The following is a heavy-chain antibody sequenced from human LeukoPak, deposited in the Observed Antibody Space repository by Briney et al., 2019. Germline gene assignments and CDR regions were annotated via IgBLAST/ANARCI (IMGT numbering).Heavy chain of an antibody. V-gene: IGHV4-59*08. CDR3: ARGDYYYDSRDIPLNDTFDI. D-gene: IGHD3-22*01. J-gene: IGHJ3*02. Sequence: RPSETLSLTCTVSGGSISSYYWSWIRQPPGKGLEWIGYIYYSGSTNYNPSLKSRVTISVDTSKNQFSLKLSSVTAADTAVYYCARGDYYYDSRDIPLNDTFDIWGQGTMVTVSS. CDR2: IYYSGST. CDR1: GGSISSYY.